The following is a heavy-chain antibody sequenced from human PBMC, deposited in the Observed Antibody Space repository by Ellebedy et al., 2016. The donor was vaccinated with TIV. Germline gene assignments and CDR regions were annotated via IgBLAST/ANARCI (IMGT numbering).Heavy chain of an antibody. CDR3: AKDKRGPAAIYYYYYGMDV. D-gene: IGHD2-2*01. CDR2: ISYDGSNK. Sequence: GESLKISXAASGFTFSSYGMHWVRPAPGKGLEWVAVISYDGSNKYYADSVKGRFTISRDNSKNTLYLQMNSLRAEDTAVYYCAKDKRGPAAIYYYYYGMDVWGQGTTVTVSS. J-gene: IGHJ6*02. CDR1: GFTFSSYG. V-gene: IGHV3-30*18.